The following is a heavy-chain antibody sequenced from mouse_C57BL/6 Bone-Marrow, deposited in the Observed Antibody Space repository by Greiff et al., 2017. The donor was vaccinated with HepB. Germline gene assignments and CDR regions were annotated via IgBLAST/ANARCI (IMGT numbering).Heavy chain of an antibody. J-gene: IGHJ3*01. CDR3: ASLNWDSAY. V-gene: IGHV1-50*01. D-gene: IGHD4-1*01. CDR1: GYTFTSYW. CDR2: IDPSDSYT. Sequence: VQLQQPGAELVKPGASVKLSCKASGYTFTSYWMQWVKQRPGQGLEWIGEIDPSDSYTNYNQKFKGKATLTVDTSSSTAYMQLSSLTSEDSAVYYCASLNWDSAYWGQGTLVTVSA.